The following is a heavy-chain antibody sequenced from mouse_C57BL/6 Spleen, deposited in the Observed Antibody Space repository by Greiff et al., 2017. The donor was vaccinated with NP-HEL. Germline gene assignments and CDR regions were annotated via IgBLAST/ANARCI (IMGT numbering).Heavy chain of an antibody. CDR3: TRGAYYSYYFDY. V-gene: IGHV1-15*01. Sequence: QVQLKQSGAELVRPGASVTLSCKASGYTFTDYEMHWVKQTPVHGLEWIGAIDPETGGTAYNQKFKGKAILTADKSSSTAYMELRSLTSEDSAVYYCTRGAYYSYYFDYWGQGTTLTVSS. J-gene: IGHJ2*01. CDR1: GYTFTDYE. D-gene: IGHD2-12*01. CDR2: IDPETGGT.